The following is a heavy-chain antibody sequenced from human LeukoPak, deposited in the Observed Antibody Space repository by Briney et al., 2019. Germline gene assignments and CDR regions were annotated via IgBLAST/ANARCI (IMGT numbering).Heavy chain of an antibody. V-gene: IGHV3-21*01. CDR2: ISTPSRYI. CDR1: GFTFRSYS. Sequence: PGGSLSLSCAASGFTFRSYSMNWVRQAPGKGLEWVSSISTPSRYIYYADSVKGRFTVSRDNAKNSLSLQMNSLRADDTAVYYCARGNSDYDHDYWGQGTLVTVSS. J-gene: IGHJ4*02. D-gene: IGHD4-11*01. CDR3: ARGNSDYDHDY.